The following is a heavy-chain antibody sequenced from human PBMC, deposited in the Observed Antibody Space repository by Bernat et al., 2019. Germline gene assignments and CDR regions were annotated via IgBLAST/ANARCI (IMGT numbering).Heavy chain of an antibody. Sequence: QLQLQESGPGLVKPSETLSLTCTVSGDSISRSSYYWGWIRQPPGKGLEWIGNIYYSGSTNYNPSLKSRVTISVDTSKNQFSLKLSSVTAADTAVYYCARGRKDIVVVVAASGWFDPWGQGTLVTVSS. V-gene: IGHV4-39*07. J-gene: IGHJ5*02. CDR3: ARGRKDIVVVVAASGWFDP. CDR2: IYYSGST. CDR1: GDSISRSSYY. D-gene: IGHD2-15*01.